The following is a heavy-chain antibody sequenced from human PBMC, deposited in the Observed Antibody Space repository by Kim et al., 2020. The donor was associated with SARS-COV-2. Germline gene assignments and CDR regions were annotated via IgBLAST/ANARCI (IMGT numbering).Heavy chain of an antibody. Sequence: GGSLRLSCAASGFTFSSHRMNWVRQAPGKGLEWISCIFTSGGPAHYAESVKGRFTISRDDARNSLYLQMSSLRAEDTAVYYCAREYLNSFHAFDLWGQGVLVTVSS. CDR2: IFTSGGPA. V-gene: IGHV3-48*03. D-gene: IGHD1-1*01. CDR1: GFTFSSHR. CDR3: AREYLNSFHAFDL. J-gene: IGHJ4*02.